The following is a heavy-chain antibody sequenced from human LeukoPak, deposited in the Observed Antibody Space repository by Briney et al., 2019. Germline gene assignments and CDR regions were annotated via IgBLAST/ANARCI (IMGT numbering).Heavy chain of an antibody. J-gene: IGHJ4*02. Sequence: ASVKVSCKASGYTFTSYGISWVRQAPGQGLEWMGWISAYNGNTNYAQKLQGRVTMTTDTSTSTAYMELRSLRSDDTAVYYCARSPIVVVITTSPDYWGQGTLVTVSS. CDR2: ISAYNGNT. V-gene: IGHV1-18*01. CDR3: ARSPIVVVITTSPDY. CDR1: GYTFTSYG. D-gene: IGHD3-22*01.